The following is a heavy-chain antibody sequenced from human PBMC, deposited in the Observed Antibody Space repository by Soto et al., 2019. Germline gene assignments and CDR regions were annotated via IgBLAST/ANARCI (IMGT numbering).Heavy chain of an antibody. CDR3: ARALGDYTSYYMDV. CDR2: IYSGGST. D-gene: IGHD3-16*01. Sequence: EVQLVESGGGLVQPGGSLRLSCAASGFTVSSNYMSWVRQAPGKGLEWVSVIYSGGSTYYADSVKGRFTISRDNSKNTLYLQMNSLRAEDTAVYYCARALGDYTSYYMDVWGKGTTVTVSS. CDR1: GFTVSSNY. J-gene: IGHJ6*03. V-gene: IGHV3-66*01.